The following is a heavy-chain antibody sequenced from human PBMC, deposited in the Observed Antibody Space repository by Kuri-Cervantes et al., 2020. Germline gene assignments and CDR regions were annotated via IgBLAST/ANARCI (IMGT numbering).Heavy chain of an antibody. CDR3: ARGRYVWGSYL. J-gene: IGHJ4*02. D-gene: IGHD3-16*02. V-gene: IGHV4-34*01. CDR2: INHSGSA. CDR1: GGSFSGYY. Sequence: GSLRLSCAVYGGSFSGYYWSYIRQPPGKGLEWIGEINHSGSANYNPSLKSRVTISVDTSKNQFSLKLSSVTAADTAVYYCARGRYVWGSYLWGQGTLVTVSS.